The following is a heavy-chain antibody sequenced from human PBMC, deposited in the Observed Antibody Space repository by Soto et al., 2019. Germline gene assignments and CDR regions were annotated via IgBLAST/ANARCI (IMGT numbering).Heavy chain of an antibody. Sequence: PGGSLRLSCAASGFTFSSYAMSWVRQAPGKGLEWVSAISGSGGSTYYADSVKGRFTISRDNSKNTLYLQMNSLRAEDTAVYYCAKDRGYGHSSSLAAFDIWGQGTMVTVSS. CDR1: GFTFSSYA. CDR3: AKDRGYGHSSSLAAFDI. J-gene: IGHJ3*02. V-gene: IGHV3-23*01. D-gene: IGHD6-13*01. CDR2: ISGSGGST.